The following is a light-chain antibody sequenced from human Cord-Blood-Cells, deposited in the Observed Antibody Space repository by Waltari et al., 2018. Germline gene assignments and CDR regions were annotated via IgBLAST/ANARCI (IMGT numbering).Light chain of an antibody. J-gene: IGLJ7*01. CDR3: CSYAGSSTAV. V-gene: IGLV2-23*02. CDR2: EVS. Sequence: QSALTQPASVSGSPGQSITIPCTGTSSSVGSYTLASWYQQHPGKAPKLMIYEVSKRPSGVSNRFSGSKSGNTASLTISGLQAEDEADYYCCSYAGSSTAVFGGGTQLTVL. CDR1: SSSVGSYTL.